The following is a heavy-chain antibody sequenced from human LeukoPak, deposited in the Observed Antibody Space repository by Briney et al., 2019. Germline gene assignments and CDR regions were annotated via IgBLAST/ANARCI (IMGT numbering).Heavy chain of an antibody. CDR2: IYPGDSDT. CDR3: ARHVVVPAAIGYYYYMDV. J-gene: IGHJ6*03. Sequence: GESLKISCKGSGYSFTSYWIGWVRQMPGKGLEWMGIIYPGDSDTRYNPSFQDQVTISADKSISTAYLQWSSLKASDTAMYYCARHVVVPAAIGYYYYMDVRGKGTTVTISS. V-gene: IGHV5-51*01. D-gene: IGHD2-2*01. CDR1: GYSFTSYW.